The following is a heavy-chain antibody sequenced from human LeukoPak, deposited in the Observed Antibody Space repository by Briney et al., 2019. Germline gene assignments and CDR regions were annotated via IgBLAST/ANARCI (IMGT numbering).Heavy chain of an antibody. Sequence: SQTLSLTCSVSGGSISSGENYWSWIRQPPGKGLEWIGYIYYSGSTYYNPSLKSRVTISVDTFKNQFSLKLSSVTAADTAVYYCARYQLLSRTNWYFGLWGRGTLVTVSS. CDR1: GGSISSGENY. CDR3: ARYQLLSRTNWYFGL. J-gene: IGHJ2*01. CDR2: IYYSGST. V-gene: IGHV4-30-4*08. D-gene: IGHD2-2*01.